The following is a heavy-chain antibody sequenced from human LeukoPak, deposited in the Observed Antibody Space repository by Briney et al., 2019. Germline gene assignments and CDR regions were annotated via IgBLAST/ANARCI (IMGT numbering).Heavy chain of an antibody. Sequence: GGSLRLSCAASGFTFSSYAMPWVRQAPGKGLEWVAVISYDGSNKYYADSVKGRFTISRDNSKNTLYLQMNSLGAEDTAVYYCARDLYYYDSSGYYLDWGQGALVTVSS. CDR3: ARDLYYYDSSGYYLD. CDR1: GFTFSSYA. CDR2: ISYDGSNK. V-gene: IGHV3-30-3*01. D-gene: IGHD3-22*01. J-gene: IGHJ4*02.